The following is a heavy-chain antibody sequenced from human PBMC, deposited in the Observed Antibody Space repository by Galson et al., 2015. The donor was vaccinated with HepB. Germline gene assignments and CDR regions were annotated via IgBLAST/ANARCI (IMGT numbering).Heavy chain of an antibody. CDR1: GVTFSRHI. D-gene: IGHD2-15*01. CDR2: MWNDGSKE. CDR3: ARGAATMMEVLES. V-gene: IGHV3-33*08. Sequence: SLRLSCAVSGVTFSRHIMHWVRQAPGRGLEWVALMWNDGSKEYYTDSVKGRFIISRDNAKNTVSLQMNSLRAEDTAVYYCARGAATMMEVLESWGRGTLVTVSS. J-gene: IGHJ4*02.